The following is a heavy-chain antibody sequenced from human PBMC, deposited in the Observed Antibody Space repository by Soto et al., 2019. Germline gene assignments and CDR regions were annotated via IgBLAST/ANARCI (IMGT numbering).Heavy chain of an antibody. V-gene: IGHV1-8*01. CDR1: GYTFSDYD. D-gene: IGHD3-16*01. CDR2: MNPYSGNT. J-gene: IGHJ5*02. Sequence: QVQLVQSGAEVKKPGDSVKVSCKASGYTFSDYDINWVRQAAGQGLEWMGWMNPYSGNTGYAQKFQGRVPLTTATSSPTAYLELSSLTFEDTAIYYCARGRFRRTWFDPLGQGTLVTVSS. CDR3: ARGRFRRTWFDP.